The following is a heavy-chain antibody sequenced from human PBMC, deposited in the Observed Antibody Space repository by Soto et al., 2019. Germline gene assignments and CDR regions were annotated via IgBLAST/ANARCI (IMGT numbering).Heavy chain of an antibody. CDR2: VYYTGTT. J-gene: IGHJ4*02. D-gene: IGHD2-21*02. CDR3: ARAYCGGDCYGTYYFDY. Sequence: PSETLSLTCTVSGGSIGSYHWSWVRQPPGKGLEWIASVYYTGTTNYNPSLGSRVTISIDAPENQISLKLSSVTAADTAVYYCARAYCGGDCYGTYYFDYWGQGTLVTVSS. CDR1: GGSIGSYH. V-gene: IGHV4-59*01.